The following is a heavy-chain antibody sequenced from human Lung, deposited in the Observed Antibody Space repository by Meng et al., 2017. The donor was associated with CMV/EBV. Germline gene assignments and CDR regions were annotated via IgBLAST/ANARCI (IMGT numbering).Heavy chain of an antibody. D-gene: IGHD3-10*01. CDR3: TTSIRITMVRGVIFRDV. V-gene: IGHV3-15*01. CDR2: IKRKNDGGTT. CDR1: GFTFSNAW. J-gene: IGHJ6*02. Sequence: GESLKISCSASGFTFSNAWMSWVRQAPGKGLEWVGRIKRKNDGGTTDYAAPVKGRFTISRDDSKNTLYLQMNSLKTEDTAVYYCTTSIRITMVRGVIFRDVWGQAXTVTVSS.